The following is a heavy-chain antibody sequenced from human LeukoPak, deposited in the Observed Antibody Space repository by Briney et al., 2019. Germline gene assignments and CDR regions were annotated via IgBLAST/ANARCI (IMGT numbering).Heavy chain of an antibody. CDR3: ARDLTLITIFGVVTGDAFDI. J-gene: IGHJ3*02. CDR1: GGSFSAYY. Sequence: SETLSLTCAVHGGSFSAYYWSWIRQSPEKGLEWIGEINHSGSTNYNPSLKSRVTISVDTSKNQFSLKLSSVTAADTAVYYCARDLTLITIFGVVTGDAFDIWGQGTMVTVSP. V-gene: IGHV4-34*01. D-gene: IGHD3-3*01. CDR2: INHSGST.